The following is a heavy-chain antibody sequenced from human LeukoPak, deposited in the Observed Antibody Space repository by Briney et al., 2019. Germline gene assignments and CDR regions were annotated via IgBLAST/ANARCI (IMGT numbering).Heavy chain of an antibody. J-gene: IGHJ5*02. CDR1: GGSISSSSYY. V-gene: IGHV4-39*07. D-gene: IGHD3-10*01. Sequence: SETLSLTCTVSGGSISSSSYYWGWIRQPPGKGLEWIGSIYYSGSTYYNPSLKSRVTISIDTSKNQFSLKLSSVTAADTAVYYCARAGGFTMVRGAVNNWFDPWGQGTLVTVSS. CDR2: IYYSGST. CDR3: ARAGGFTMVRGAVNNWFDP.